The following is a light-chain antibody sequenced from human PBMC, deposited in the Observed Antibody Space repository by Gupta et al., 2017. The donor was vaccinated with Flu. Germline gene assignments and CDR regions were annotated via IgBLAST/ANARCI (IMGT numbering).Light chain of an antibody. Sequence: QSALTQPASVSGSPGQSITISCTGTSSEVSWYQQHPVKPPKHIIYEVVNRPSGISNRFSGSNSGNTASLTISGLQAEDEADYYSSSTGSSPVLGGGTKLTVL. CDR1: SSEV. CDR2: EVV. CDR3: SSTGSSPV. J-gene: IGLJ3*02. V-gene: IGLV2-14*01.